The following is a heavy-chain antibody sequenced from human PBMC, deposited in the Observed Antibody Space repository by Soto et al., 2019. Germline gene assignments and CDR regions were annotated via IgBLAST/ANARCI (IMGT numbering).Heavy chain of an antibody. CDR3: ARGVSNSGAYYTGPSDYEL. CDR2: TVPVFDTS. Sequence: QVQLVQSGAVVKKPGSSVEVSCKASGGTFNGYGISWVRQAPGQGLEWMGGTVPVFDTSKYAPRFQGRVTITADKSTSTAYMELSSVISEDTAIYFCARGVSNSGAYYTGPSDYELWGQGTLVIVSS. D-gene: IGHD3-10*01. V-gene: IGHV1-69*06. CDR1: GGTFNGYG. J-gene: IGHJ3*01.